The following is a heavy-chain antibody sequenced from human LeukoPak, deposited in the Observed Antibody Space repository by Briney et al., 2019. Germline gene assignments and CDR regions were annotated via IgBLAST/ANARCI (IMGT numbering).Heavy chain of an antibody. J-gene: IGHJ4*02. Sequence: GGSLRLSRAASGFSFDDYAMHWVRQAPGKGLEWVSGINWNSGSIDYAESVKGRFTISRDNAKNSLYLQMNSLRVEDTAVYYCASLGGGSTVTTYLNYWGQGTLVTVSS. CDR1: GFSFDDYA. CDR2: INWNSGSI. D-gene: IGHD4-17*01. V-gene: IGHV3-9*01. CDR3: ASLGGGSTVTTYLNY.